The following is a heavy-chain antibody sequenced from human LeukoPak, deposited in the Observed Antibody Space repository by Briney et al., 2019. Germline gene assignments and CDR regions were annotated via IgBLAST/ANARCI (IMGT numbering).Heavy chain of an antibody. CDR1: GFTFSSYW. V-gene: IGHV3-7*01. CDR2: IKQDGSEK. Sequence: GGSLRLSCAASGFTFSSYWMSWVRQAPGKGLEWVANIKQDGSEKYYVDSVKGRFTISRDNAENSLYLQMNSLRAEDTAVYYCARSGNYGVNWFDPWGQGTLVTVPS. J-gene: IGHJ5*01. D-gene: IGHD4-11*01. CDR3: ARSGNYGVNWFDP.